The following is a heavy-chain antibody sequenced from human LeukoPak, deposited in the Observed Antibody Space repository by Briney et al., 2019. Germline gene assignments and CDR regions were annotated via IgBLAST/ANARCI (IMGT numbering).Heavy chain of an antibody. CDR3: AKVPTTVTTRGYFQH. V-gene: IGHV3-53*01. J-gene: IGHJ1*01. Sequence: GGSLRLSCAASGFTVSSNYMSWVRQAPGKGLEWVSVIYSAGSTYYADSVKGRFTISRDNSKNTLYLQMNSLRAEDTAVYYCAKVPTTVTTRGYFQHWGQGTLVTVSS. CDR2: IYSAGST. CDR1: GFTVSSNY. D-gene: IGHD4-17*01.